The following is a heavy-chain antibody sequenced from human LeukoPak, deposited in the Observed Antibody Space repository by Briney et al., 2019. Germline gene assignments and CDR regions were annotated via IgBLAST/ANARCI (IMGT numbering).Heavy chain of an antibody. V-gene: IGHV3-11*05. CDR2: ISSSSTNT. CDR3: ARESAHIIVVQVVNPSGLENWCSP. D-gene: IGHD2-2*01. CDR1: GFTFSSYY. Sequence: PGGSLRLSCAASGFTFSSYYMSWVRQAPGKGLEWVSYISSSSTNTKYADSVKGRFTISRDNAKNSLYLQMNSLRAEDTAVYYCARESAHIIVVQVVNPSGLENWCSPWGQRTPFTVSS. J-gene: IGHJ5*02.